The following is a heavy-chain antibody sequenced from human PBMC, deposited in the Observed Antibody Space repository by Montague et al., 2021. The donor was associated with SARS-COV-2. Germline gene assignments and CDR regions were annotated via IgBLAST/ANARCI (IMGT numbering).Heavy chain of an antibody. D-gene: IGHD3-22*01. V-gene: IGHV4-39*01. CDR3: ARYYYDSSGYYSPWYFDL. CDR2: IYYSGST. Sequence: LSLMCTVSGGSISSSSYHWGWIRQPPGKGLEWIGSIYYSGSTYYNPSLKSRVTISVDTSENQLSLKLSSVTAADTAVYYCARYYYDSSGYYSPWYFDLWGRGTLVTVSS. CDR1: GGSISSSSYH. J-gene: IGHJ2*01.